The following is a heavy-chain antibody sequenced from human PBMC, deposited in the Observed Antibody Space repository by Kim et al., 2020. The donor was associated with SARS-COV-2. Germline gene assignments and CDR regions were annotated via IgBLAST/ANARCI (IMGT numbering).Heavy chain of an antibody. Sequence: GGSLRLSCAASGFTFSSYSMNWVRQAPGKGLEWVSSISSSSSYIYYADSGKGRLTISRDNAKNSLYLQMNSRRAEDTAVYYCASTRGRDYGDYTFDYWGQGTLVTVSS. CDR3: ASTRGRDYGDYTFDY. CDR1: GFTFSSYS. D-gene: IGHD4-17*01. CDR2: ISSSSSYI. V-gene: IGHV3-21*01. J-gene: IGHJ4*02.